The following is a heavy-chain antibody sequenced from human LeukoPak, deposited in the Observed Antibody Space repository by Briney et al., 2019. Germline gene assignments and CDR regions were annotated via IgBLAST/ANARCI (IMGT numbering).Heavy chain of an antibody. V-gene: IGHV4-34*01. CDR1: GGSFSGYY. J-gene: IGHJ4*02. CDR3: ARGARIVAF. CDR2: INHSGST. D-gene: IGHD1-26*01. Sequence: PSETLSLTCAVYGGSFSGYYWSWIRQPPGKGLEWIGEINHSGSTNYKPSLKSRVTISVDTSKNQFSLKLSSVTAADTAVYYCARGARIVAFWGQGTLVTVSS.